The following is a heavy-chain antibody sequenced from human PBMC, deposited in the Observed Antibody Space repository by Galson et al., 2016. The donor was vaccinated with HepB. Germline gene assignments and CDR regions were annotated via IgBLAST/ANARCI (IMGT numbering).Heavy chain of an antibody. CDR1: GFTFNSYA. V-gene: IGHV3-23*01. CDR2: ISASGQTT. Sequence: SLRLSCAASGFTFNSYAMSWVLQAPGKGLEWVAGISASGQTTFYADSVTGRFTISRDNSKNTLNLEMNKLRVDDTAVYYCVKDRRYGDYVGWFDPWGQGTPVIVSS. D-gene: IGHD4-17*01. CDR3: VKDRRYGDYVGWFDP. J-gene: IGHJ5*02.